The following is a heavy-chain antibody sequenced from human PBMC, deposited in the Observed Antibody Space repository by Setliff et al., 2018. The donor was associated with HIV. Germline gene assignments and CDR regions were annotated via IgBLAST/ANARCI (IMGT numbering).Heavy chain of an antibody. CDR3: AKDPCSGGSCYSGQFDY. Sequence: ASVKVSCKASGYTFTSYYMHWVRRAPGQGLEWMGIINPSGGGTTYARKFQGRFTISRDNSKNTLYLQMNSLRVEDTAVYYCAKDPCSGGSCYSGQFDYWGQGTLVTVSS. J-gene: IGHJ4*02. CDR1: GYTFTSYY. D-gene: IGHD2-15*01. V-gene: IGHV1-46*01. CDR2: INPSGGGT.